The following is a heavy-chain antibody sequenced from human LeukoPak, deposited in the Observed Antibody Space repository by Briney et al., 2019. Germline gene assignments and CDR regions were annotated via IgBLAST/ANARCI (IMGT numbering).Heavy chain of an antibody. V-gene: IGHV1-69*13. Sequence: VASVKVSFTASGGTFRNYAITWVRQAPGKGREWMGGIIPMINTPKYAQKFQGRVSITADESTSIGYMEVSSLRSEDTAVYYCAIFQGTYGDNENDYWGQGTLVTVSS. CDR1: GGTFRNYA. CDR2: IIPMINTP. CDR3: AIFQGTYGDNENDY. J-gene: IGHJ4*02. D-gene: IGHD4-17*01.